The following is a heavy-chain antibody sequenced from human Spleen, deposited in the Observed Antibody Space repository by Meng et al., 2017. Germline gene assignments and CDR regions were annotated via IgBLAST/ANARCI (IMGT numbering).Heavy chain of an antibody. D-gene: IGHD3-16*01. J-gene: IGHJ4*02. CDR3: ARESPGLRGNFFDY. V-gene: IGHV3-11*01. Sequence: GGSLRLSCAASGFTFSDYYMNWIRQAPGKGLDLISYISSSGTIYYADSVKGRFTISRDNAKNSLYLQMNSLRAEDTAVYYCARESPGLRGNFFDYWGQGTLVTVSS. CDR2: ISSSGTI. CDR1: GFTFSDYY.